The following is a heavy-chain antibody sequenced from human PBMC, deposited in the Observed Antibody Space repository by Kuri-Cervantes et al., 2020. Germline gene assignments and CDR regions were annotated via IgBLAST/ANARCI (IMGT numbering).Heavy chain of an antibody. Sequence: GGSLRLPCVASGFTFSFYPIHWVRQAPGKGLEWVSYISSSGSTIYYADSVKGRFTISRDNAKNSLYLQMNSLRAEDTAVYYCARGTGFDWFDPWGQGTLVTVSS. J-gene: IGHJ5*02. D-gene: IGHD1-1*01. CDR2: ISSSGSTI. CDR1: GFTFSFYP. V-gene: IGHV3-48*04. CDR3: ARGTGFDWFDP.